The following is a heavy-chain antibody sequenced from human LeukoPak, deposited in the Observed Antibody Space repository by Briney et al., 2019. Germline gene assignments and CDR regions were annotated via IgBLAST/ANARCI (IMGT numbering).Heavy chain of an antibody. V-gene: IGHV4-61*02. CDR2: IYTSGST. CDR3: ARDRSTNWFDP. J-gene: IGHJ5*02. Sequence: SETLSLTCTVSGGSISSGSYYWSWIRQPAGTGLEWIGRIYTSGSTNYNPSLKSRVTISVDTSKNQFSLKLSSVTAADTAVYYCARDRSTNWFDPWGQGTLVTVSS. D-gene: IGHD3-16*01. CDR1: GGSISSGSYY.